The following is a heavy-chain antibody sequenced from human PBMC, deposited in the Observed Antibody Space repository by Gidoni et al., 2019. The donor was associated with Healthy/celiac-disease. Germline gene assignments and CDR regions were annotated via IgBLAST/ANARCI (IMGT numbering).Heavy chain of an antibody. J-gene: IGHJ6*02. CDR1: GGTFSSYA. D-gene: IGHD1-26*01. Sequence: QVQLVQSGAEVKKPGSSVKVSCKASGGTFSSYAISWVRQAPGQGLEWMGVLIPIFGTANYAQKFQGRVTITADESTSTAYMELSSLRSEDTAVYYCARDSSDSGSYYTSYYYYGMDVWGQGTTVTVSS. CDR3: ARDSSDSGSYYTSYYYYGMDV. V-gene: IGHV1-69*01. CDR2: LIPIFGTA.